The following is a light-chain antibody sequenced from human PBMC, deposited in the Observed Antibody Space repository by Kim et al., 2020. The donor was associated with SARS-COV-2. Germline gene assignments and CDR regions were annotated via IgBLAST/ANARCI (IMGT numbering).Light chain of an antibody. V-gene: IGLV2-14*01. J-gene: IGLJ3*02. CDR3: SSYTSSSGLMV. CDR2: EVT. Sequence: QSALTQPASVSGSPGQSITISCTGTSSDIDDYNYVSWYQQHPGKAPKLMIYEVTKRPSGVSYRFSGSKSGNTASLTIPGLQAEDEADYYCSSYTSSSGLMVFGGGTQLTVL. CDR1: SSDIDDYNY.